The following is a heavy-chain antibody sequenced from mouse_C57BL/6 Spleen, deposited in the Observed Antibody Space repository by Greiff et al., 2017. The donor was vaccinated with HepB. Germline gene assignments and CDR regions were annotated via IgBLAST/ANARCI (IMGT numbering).Heavy chain of an antibody. D-gene: IGHD2-10*02. CDR2: INPSSGYT. CDR3: ARGMVHEGYAMDY. J-gene: IGHJ4*01. CDR1: GYTFTSYW. Sequence: QVQLKQSGAELAKPGASVKLSCKASGYTFTSYWMHWVKQRPGQGLEWIGYINPSSGYTKYNQKFKDKATLTADKSSSTAYMQLSSLTYEDSAVYYCARGMVHEGYAMDYWGQGTSVTVSS. V-gene: IGHV1-7*01.